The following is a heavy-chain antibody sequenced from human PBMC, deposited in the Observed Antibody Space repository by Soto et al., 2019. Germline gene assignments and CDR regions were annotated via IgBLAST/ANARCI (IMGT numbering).Heavy chain of an antibody. V-gene: IGHV4-59*01. D-gene: IGHD3-10*01. CDR1: GGSISSYY. J-gene: IGHJ6*02. CDR2: IYYSGST. Sequence: KSSETLSLTCTVSGGSISSYYWSWIRQPPGKGLEWIGYIYYSGSTNYNPSLKSRVTISVDTSKNQFSLKLSSVTAADTAVYYCARDLLVRGGYYYGTDVWGQGTTVTVSS. CDR3: ARDLLVRGGYYYGTDV.